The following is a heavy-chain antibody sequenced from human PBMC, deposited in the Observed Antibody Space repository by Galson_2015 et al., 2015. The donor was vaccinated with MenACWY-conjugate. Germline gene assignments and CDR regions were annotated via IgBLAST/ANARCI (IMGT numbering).Heavy chain of an antibody. V-gene: IGHV3-15*01. J-gene: IGHJ4*02. CDR1: GFTFANAW. CDR2: IKSKTYGGTT. CDR3: ATSGPEMAKFDRHG. D-gene: IGHD5-24*01. Sequence: SLRLSCAASGFTFANAWMTWVRQAPGKGLGWVGHIKSKTYGGTTDYAAPVKGRFTISRDDSKNTLNLQLNGLKTEDTAVYYCATSGPEMAKFDRHGWGQGTLVTVSS.